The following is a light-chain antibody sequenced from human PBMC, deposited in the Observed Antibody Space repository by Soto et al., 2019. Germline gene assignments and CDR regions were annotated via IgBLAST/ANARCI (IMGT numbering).Light chain of an antibody. CDR1: SSNIGADYD. V-gene: IGLV1-40*01. J-gene: IGLJ7*01. CDR3: QSYDSSLSGYV. CDR2: ANT. Sequence: QAVVTQPPSVSGAPGQRVTISCTGSSSNIGADYDVQWYQQLPGTAPKLLIYANTYRPSGVPDRFSGSKSGTSASLAITGLQAEDEGDYYCQSYDSSLSGYVFGTGTQLTVL.